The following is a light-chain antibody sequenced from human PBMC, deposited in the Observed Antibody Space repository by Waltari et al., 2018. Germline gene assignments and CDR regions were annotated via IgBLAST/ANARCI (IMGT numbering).Light chain of an antibody. CDR1: QSVSDN. J-gene: IGKJ1*01. Sequence: EIVMTQSPATLSVSPGERATLSCRASQSVSDNLAWYQHKPGQAPRPLIYGAPTRATGIPGRFSGSGSGTEFTLTISSLQSEDIALYYCQQYNHWPPSTFGQGTKVEIK. V-gene: IGKV3-15*01. CDR3: QQYNHWPPST. CDR2: GAP.